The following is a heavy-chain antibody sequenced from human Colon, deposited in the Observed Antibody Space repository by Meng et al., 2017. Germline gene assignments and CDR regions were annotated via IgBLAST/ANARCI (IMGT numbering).Heavy chain of an antibody. Sequence: QAQLQDAGPGLVMPSATLSLACSVAGASVSVNSYWSWVRQPPGRGLEWIGQIDHRGSAYYRPSLNSRVTMSLDKSRNQFSLRLTSVTAADTAVYYCARHGGYYQDFWGQGTLVTVSS. V-gene: IGHV4-4*02. CDR1: GASVSVNSY. D-gene: IGHD4-23*01. J-gene: IGHJ4*02. CDR2: IDHRGSA. CDR3: ARHGGYYQDF.